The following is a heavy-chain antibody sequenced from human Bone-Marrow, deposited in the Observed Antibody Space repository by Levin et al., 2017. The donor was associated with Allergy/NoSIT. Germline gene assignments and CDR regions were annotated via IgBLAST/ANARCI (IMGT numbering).Heavy chain of an antibody. CDR2: INGGGDKT. CDR3: AKERATERGALNY. J-gene: IGHJ4*02. CDR1: GFTFSNYA. D-gene: IGHD4/OR15-4a*01. Sequence: GESLKISCAASGFTFSNYAMTWVRQAPGKDLEWVSSINGGGDKTYYADSVQGRFTISRDNSKNTVSLQMNSLRVEDTALFYCAKERATERGALNYWGQGILVTVSS. V-gene: IGHV3-23*01.